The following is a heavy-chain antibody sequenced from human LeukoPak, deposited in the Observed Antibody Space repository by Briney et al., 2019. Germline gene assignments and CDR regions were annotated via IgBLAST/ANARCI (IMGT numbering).Heavy chain of an antibody. V-gene: IGHV5-10-1*01. J-gene: IGHJ6*02. CDR2: IDPSDSYT. CDR3: ARQQRYYDFWSGYPQGGMDV. Sequence: GESLKISCKGSAYSFTSYWISWVRQMPGKGLEWMGRIDPSDSYTNYSPSFQGHVTISADKSISTAYLQWSSLKASDTAMYYCARQQRYYDFWSGYPQGGMDVWGQGTTVTVSS. D-gene: IGHD3-3*01. CDR1: AYSFTSYW.